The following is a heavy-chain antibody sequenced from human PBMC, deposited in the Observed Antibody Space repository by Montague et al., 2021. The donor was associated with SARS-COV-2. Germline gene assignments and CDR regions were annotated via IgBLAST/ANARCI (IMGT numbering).Heavy chain of an antibody. CDR2: IYYGGST. V-gene: IGHV4-59*01. Sequence: SETLSLTCTVSGGSISSYYWSWIRQPPGKGLEWIGYIYYGGSTNYNPSLKSRVTISVDTSKNQFSLKLSSVTAADTAVYYCARVDSLVSFDYWGQGTLVTVPS. J-gene: IGHJ4*02. CDR1: GGSISSYY. D-gene: IGHD2-2*03. CDR3: ARVDSLVSFDY.